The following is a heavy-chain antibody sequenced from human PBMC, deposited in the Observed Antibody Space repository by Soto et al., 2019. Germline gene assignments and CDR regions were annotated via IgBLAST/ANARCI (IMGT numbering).Heavy chain of an antibody. D-gene: IGHD3-3*01. V-gene: IGHV3-30*18. CDR2: ISFDGSDQ. J-gene: IGHJ6*02. CDR1: GFRFSDYG. CDR3: AKSFGIWSGYSDF. Sequence: GGSLRLSCAASGFRFSDYGMHWVRQAPGKGLEWVAVISFDGSDQYYGDSVKGRFTVSRDKSTNTLYLQMNRLRAEDTAVYYCAKSFGIWSGYSDFWGQGTTVTVSS.